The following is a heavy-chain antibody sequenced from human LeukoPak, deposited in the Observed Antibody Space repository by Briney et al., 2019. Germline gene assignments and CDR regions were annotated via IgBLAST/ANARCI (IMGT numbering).Heavy chain of an antibody. CDR1: GGSISSYY. J-gene: IGHJ4*02. V-gene: IGHV4-59*01. CDR3: ARDQAISRFDY. CDR2: ISYSGSI. D-gene: IGHD2-2*01. Sequence: SETLSLTCTVSGGSISSYYWSWIRQPPGKGLEWIGYISYSGSINYNPSLKSRVTTSVDTSKNQFSLKLSSVTAADTAVYYCARDQAISRFDYWGQGTLLTVSS.